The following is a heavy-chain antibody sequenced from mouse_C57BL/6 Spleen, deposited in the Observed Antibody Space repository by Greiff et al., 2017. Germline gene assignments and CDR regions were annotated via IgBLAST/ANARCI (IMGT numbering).Heavy chain of an antibody. Sequence: QVQLQQPGAELVMPGASVKLSCKASGYTFTSYWMHWVKQRPGQGLEWIGEIDPSDSSTNYNQKFKGKSTLTVAKSSSTAYMQLSSLTSEDSAGYYCARWANYYGSSYVGYFDVWGTGTTVTVSS. CDR1: GYTFTSYW. D-gene: IGHD1-1*01. CDR3: ARWANYYGSSYVGYFDV. V-gene: IGHV1-69*01. CDR2: IDPSDSST. J-gene: IGHJ1*03.